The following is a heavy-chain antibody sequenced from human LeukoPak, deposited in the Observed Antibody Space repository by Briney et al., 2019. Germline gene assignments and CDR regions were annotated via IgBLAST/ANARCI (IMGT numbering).Heavy chain of an antibody. CDR2: INHSGST. Sequence: SENLSLTCAVYGGSFSGYYWSWIRQPPGKGLEWIGEINHSGSTNYNPSLKSRVTISVDTSKNQFSLKLSSVTAADTAVYYCARTYYDSTFGYWGQGTLVTVSS. V-gene: IGHV4-34*01. CDR3: ARTYYDSTFGY. J-gene: IGHJ4*02. CDR1: GGSFSGYY. D-gene: IGHD3-22*01.